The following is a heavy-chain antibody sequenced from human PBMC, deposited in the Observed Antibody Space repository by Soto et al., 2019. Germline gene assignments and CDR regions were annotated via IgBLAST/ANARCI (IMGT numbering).Heavy chain of an antibody. CDR1: GGSITTYQ. V-gene: IGHV4-59*01. CDR2: YSGFT. J-gene: IGHJ4*02. Sequence: QVQLQESGPGLVKPSETLSLTCTVSGGSITTYQWSWIRQPPGKGLEWIGGYSGFTDYNPSLESRATISVDPSKNQSSLPLRSVTAADTAVYYCARDYGDYSFFFAYWGQGALVTVSS. CDR3: ARDYGDYSFFFAY. D-gene: IGHD4-17*01.